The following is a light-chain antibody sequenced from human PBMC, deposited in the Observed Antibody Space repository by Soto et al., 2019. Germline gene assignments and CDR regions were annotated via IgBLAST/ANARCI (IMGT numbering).Light chain of an antibody. CDR1: QRVSSY. CDR2: DIS. CDR3: QQRSDWPRNT. Sequence: DIVLTQFPATLSLSPGERATLSCRASQRVSSYLSWYQRKPGQAPRLLIYDISNRATGIPARFIESGSGTDFNLTISSLEPEDSAVYYWQQRSDWPRNTLGQGTKLEIK. V-gene: IGKV3-11*01. J-gene: IGKJ2*01.